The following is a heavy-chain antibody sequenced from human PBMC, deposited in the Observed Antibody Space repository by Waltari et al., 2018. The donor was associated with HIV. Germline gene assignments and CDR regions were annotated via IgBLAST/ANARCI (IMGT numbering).Heavy chain of an antibody. V-gene: IGHV3-7*01. CDR3: ARPQGGYSYGFNY. D-gene: IGHD5-18*01. Sequence: VQLVECGGGLVQPGGSLRLPCAASGFVCGAVWMGWVRQAPGKGLEGVANIKQDGSEQYYVDSVKGRFTISRDNAKNSLYLQMNSLRADDTAVYYCARPQGGYSYGFNYWGQGTLVTVSS. J-gene: IGHJ4*02. CDR1: GFVCGAVW. CDR2: IKQDGSEQ.